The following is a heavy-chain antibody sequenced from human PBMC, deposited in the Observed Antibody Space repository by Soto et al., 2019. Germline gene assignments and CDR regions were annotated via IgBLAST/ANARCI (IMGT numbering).Heavy chain of an antibody. V-gene: IGHV3-11*06. CDR1: AFTFSGYT. Sequence: GGSLRLSCSASAFTFSGYTMSWIRQAPGKGPEWISYISSNSNYKNHADSVRGRFTISRDNAKNSLYLQMNGLRAEDTAVYYCARATGYYHTSGSDSWGQGTLVTVSS. D-gene: IGHD3-22*01. J-gene: IGHJ4*02. CDR2: ISSNSNYK. CDR3: ARATGYYHTSGSDS.